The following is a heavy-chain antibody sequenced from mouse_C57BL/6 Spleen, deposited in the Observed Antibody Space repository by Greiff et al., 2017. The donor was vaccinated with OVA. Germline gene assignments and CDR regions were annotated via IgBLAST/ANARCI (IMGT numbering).Heavy chain of an antibody. V-gene: IGHV1-55*01. CDR3: ARGHDGSFAY. CDR1: GYTFTSYW. Sequence: QVQLLQPGAELVKPGASVKMSCKASGYTFTSYWITWVKQRPGQGLEWIGDLYPGSGSTNYNEKFKSKATLTVDTSSSTAYMQLSSLTSEDSAVYYCARGHDGSFAYWGQGTLVTVSA. J-gene: IGHJ3*01. D-gene: IGHD2-3*01. CDR2: LYPGSGST.